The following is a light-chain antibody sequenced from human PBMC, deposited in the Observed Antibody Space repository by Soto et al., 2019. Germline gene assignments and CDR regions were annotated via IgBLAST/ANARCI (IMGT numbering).Light chain of an antibody. CDR3: QQYGSSPRT. Sequence: EIVLTQSPATLSLSPGERATLSCRASQSVSSYLAWYQQKPGQAPRLLIYDASNRATGIPARSSGSGSGTDFTLTISRLEPEDFAVYYCQQYGSSPRTFGQGTKVDIK. CDR2: DAS. V-gene: IGKV3-20*01. J-gene: IGKJ1*01. CDR1: QSVSSY.